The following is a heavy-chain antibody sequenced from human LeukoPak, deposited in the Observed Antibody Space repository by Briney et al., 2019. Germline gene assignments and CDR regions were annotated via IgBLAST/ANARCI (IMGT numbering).Heavy chain of an antibody. CDR1: GFTFSSYG. J-gene: IGHJ4*02. Sequence: PGGSLRLSCAASGFTFSSYGMHWVRQAPGKGLEWVAFVRYDGSNKYYADSVKGRFTISRDDSKTTLCLQMDSLRAEDTAVYYCAPPVASGFNRNDYWGQGTLVTVSP. V-gene: IGHV3-30*02. CDR3: APPVASGFNRNDY. D-gene: IGHD3-22*01. CDR2: VRYDGSNK.